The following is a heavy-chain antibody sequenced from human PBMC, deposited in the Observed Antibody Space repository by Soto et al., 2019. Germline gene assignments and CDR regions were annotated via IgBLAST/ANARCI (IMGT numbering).Heavy chain of an antibody. CDR1: GGSISSYY. J-gene: IGHJ6*02. CDR2: IYYSGST. Sequence: PSETLSLTCTVSGGSISSYYWSWIRQPPGKGLEWIGYIYYSGSTNYNPSLKSRVTISVDTSKNQFSLKLSSVTAADTAVYYCARDRDMVRRQYYGMDVWGQGTMVTVSS. D-gene: IGHD3-10*01. V-gene: IGHV4-59*01. CDR3: ARDRDMVRRQYYGMDV.